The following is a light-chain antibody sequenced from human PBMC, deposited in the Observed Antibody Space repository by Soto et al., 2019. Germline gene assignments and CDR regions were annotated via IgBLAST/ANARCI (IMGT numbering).Light chain of an antibody. J-gene: IGKJ1*01. Sequence: DFVMTQSPLSLPVTLGQPASISCRSSQILVHSDGIAYFSWFQQRPGRSPRRLIYKVSNRDSGVPARFSGSGSGTDFALKISRVEAEDVGVYYCMQGAHWPRTFGQGTKVDIK. CDR3: MQGAHWPRT. CDR1: QILVHSDGIAY. V-gene: IGKV2-30*02. CDR2: KVS.